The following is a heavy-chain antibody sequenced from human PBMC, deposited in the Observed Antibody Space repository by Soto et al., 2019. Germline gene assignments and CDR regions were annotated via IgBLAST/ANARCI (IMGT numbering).Heavy chain of an antibody. D-gene: IGHD4-17*01. J-gene: IGHJ3*02. V-gene: IGHV3-21*01. Sequence: EVQLVESGGGLVKPGGSLRLSCAASGFTFSSYSMNWVRQAPGKGLEWVSSISSSSSYIYYADSVKGRFTISRDNAKNSLDLQMNSLRAEDTAVYYCAIVAVTSTDAFDIWGQGTMVTVSS. CDR1: GFTFSSYS. CDR2: ISSSSSYI. CDR3: AIVAVTSTDAFDI.